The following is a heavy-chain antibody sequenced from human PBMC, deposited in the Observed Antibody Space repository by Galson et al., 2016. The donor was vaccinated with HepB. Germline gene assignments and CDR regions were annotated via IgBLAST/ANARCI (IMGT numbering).Heavy chain of an antibody. CDR2: IYSGGST. V-gene: IGHV3-53*01. CDR1: GFTVSSNY. D-gene: IGHD3-16*01. J-gene: IGHJ6*02. Sequence: SLRLSCAASGFTVSSNYVSWVRQAPGKGLEWVSVIYSGGSTYYADSVNGRFTISRDNSKNTLYLQMNNLRAEDTAVYFCAREGGPYRETSGYYYYAMDVWGQGTTVTVSS. CDR3: AREGGPYRETSGYYYYAMDV.